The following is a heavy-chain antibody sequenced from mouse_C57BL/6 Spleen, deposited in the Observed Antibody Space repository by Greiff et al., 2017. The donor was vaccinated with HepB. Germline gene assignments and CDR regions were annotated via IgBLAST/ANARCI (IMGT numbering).Heavy chain of an antibody. CDR3: ARPKTVHYYAMDY. D-gene: IGHD1-1*01. Sequence: EVKLMESGGGLVKPGGSLKLSCAASGFTFSDYGMHWVRQAPEKGLEWVAYISSGSSTIYYADTVKGRFTISRDNAKNTLFLQMTSLRSEDTAMYYCARPKTVHYYAMDYWGQGTSVTVSS. CDR2: ISSGSSTI. V-gene: IGHV5-17*01. CDR1: GFTFSDYG. J-gene: IGHJ4*01.